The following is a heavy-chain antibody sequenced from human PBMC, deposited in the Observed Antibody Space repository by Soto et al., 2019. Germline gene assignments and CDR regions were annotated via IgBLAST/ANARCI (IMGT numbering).Heavy chain of an antibody. CDR1: GFTFSSYW. D-gene: IGHD2-21*02. V-gene: IGHV3-74*01. Sequence: EVQMVESGGGLVQPGGSLRLSCAASGFTFSSYWMHWVRQAPGEGLVWVSRISGDGRTATYADSVKGRFTISRDNAENTLYLQKNSLRAEDTALYYCVRLRGDSIVTYGMDVWGQGTTVTVSS. J-gene: IGHJ6*02. CDR2: ISGDGRTA. CDR3: VRLRGDSIVTYGMDV.